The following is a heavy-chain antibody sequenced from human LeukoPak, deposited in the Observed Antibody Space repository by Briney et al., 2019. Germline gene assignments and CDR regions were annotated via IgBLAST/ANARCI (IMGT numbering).Heavy chain of an antibody. Sequence: ASVKVSCKASGYTFTSYYMHWVRQAPGQGLEWMGIINPSGGSTSYAQKFQGRVTMTRDTSTSTVYMELSSLRSEDTAVYYCARDRSWVVVTAISAAHYFDYWGRGTLVTVSS. CDR3: ARDRSWVVVTAISAAHYFDY. CDR1: GYTFTSYY. D-gene: IGHD2-21*02. J-gene: IGHJ4*02. CDR2: INPSGGST. V-gene: IGHV1-46*01.